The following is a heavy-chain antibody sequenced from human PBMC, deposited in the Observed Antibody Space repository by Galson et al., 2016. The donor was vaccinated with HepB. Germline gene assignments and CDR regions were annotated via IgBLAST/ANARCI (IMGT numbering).Heavy chain of an antibody. CDR1: EGSMSDYF. V-gene: IGHV4-4*07. D-gene: IGHD6-13*01. CDR3: ARGDRSLWYPLFDL. J-gene: IGHJ4*02. Sequence: SETLSLTCTVSEGSMSDYFWSWIRQPAGKGLEWIGRIYSSGTSNYNPSLKSRVTMSLDTSKNHISLRLTSVTAADTAIYYCARGDRSLWYPLFDLWGRGTLITVSP. CDR2: IYSSGTS.